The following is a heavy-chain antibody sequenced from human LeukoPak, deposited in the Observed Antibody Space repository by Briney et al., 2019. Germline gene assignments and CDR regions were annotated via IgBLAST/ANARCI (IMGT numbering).Heavy chain of an antibody. J-gene: IGHJ4*02. D-gene: IGHD3-10*01. CDR1: GFTFSSYW. CDR2: INSDGSST. V-gene: IGHV3-74*01. Sequence: GGSLRLSCAASGFTFSSYWMHWVRQAPGKGLVWVSRINSDGSSTTYADSVKGRFTISRDNAKNTLYLQMNSLRAEDTAAYYCAREVYGSGNHFDYWGQGTLVTVSS. CDR3: AREVYGSGNHFDY.